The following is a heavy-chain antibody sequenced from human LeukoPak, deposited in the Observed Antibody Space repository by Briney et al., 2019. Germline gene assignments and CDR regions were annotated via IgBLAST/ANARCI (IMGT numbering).Heavy chain of an antibody. D-gene: IGHD3-9*01. CDR1: GGSISSYY. CDR3: ARHSKTYYDILTGYSPTFNDAFDI. J-gene: IGHJ3*02. CDR2: IYYSGST. Sequence: PSETLSLTCTVSGGSISSYYWSWIRQPPGKGLEWIGCIYYSGSTNYNPSLKSRVTISVDTSKNQFSLKLSSVTAADTAVYYCARHSKTYYDILTGYSPTFNDAFDIWGQGTMVTVSS. V-gene: IGHV4-59*08.